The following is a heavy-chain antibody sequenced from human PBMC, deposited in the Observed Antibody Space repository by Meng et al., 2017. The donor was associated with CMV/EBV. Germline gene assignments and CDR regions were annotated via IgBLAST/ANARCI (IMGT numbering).Heavy chain of an antibody. J-gene: IGHJ4*02. CDR1: GFNLRIYG. V-gene: IGHV3-74*01. Sequence: GFNLRIYGVRWARRTTGKWLGRSSGINDKSDSTTPTGAVKGRFHISRDNARNTMTIQMNNLRVEDTAVYYCARDCIGQEDHWGQGTLVTVSS. D-gene: IGHD2-15*01. CDR3: ARDCIGQEDH. CDR2: INDKSDST.